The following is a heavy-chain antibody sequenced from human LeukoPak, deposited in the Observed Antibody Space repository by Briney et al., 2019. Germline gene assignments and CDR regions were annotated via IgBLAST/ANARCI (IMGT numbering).Heavy chain of an antibody. D-gene: IGHD3-3*01. Sequence: KPSETLSLTCTVSGGSISSYYWSWIRQPPGKGLEWIGYIYYSGSTNYNPSLKSRVTISVDTSKNQFSLKLSSVTAADTAVYYCARGGYDFWSGYYIDWFDPWGQGTLVTVSS. V-gene: IGHV4-59*08. J-gene: IGHJ5*02. CDR2: IYYSGST. CDR1: GGSISSYY. CDR3: ARGGYDFWSGYYIDWFDP.